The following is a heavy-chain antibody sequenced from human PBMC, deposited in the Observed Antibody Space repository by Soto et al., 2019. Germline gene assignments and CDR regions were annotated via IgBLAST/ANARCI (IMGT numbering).Heavy chain of an antibody. CDR1: VGSITSYY. V-gene: IGHV4-59*01. J-gene: IGHJ4*02. CDR2: IYFSGSI. CDR3: TRGGYYGSGSPSDY. Sequence: PSETLSIACTVSVGSITSYYSSWIRQRPGKGLEWIGYIYFSGSIKYNPSLKSRVTISGDTSKNQFSLKLSSVTAADTAVYYCTRGGYYGSGSPSDYWGQGILVTVSS. D-gene: IGHD3-10*01.